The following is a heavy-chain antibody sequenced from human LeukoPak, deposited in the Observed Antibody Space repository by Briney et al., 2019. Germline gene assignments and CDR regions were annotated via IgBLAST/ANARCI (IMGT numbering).Heavy chain of an antibody. J-gene: IGHJ6*02. Sequence: GGSLRLSCAASGFTFSTYAMSWVRQAPGKGLEWVSDISAGAGTTYYAGSVKGRFTISRDNSKNTLSLKMSNLRAEDTAVYYCAKAAAPGMSYYYGMDVWGQGTTVTVSS. V-gene: IGHV3-23*01. CDR2: ISAGAGTT. D-gene: IGHD6-13*01. CDR1: GFTFSTYA. CDR3: AKAAAPGMSYYYGMDV.